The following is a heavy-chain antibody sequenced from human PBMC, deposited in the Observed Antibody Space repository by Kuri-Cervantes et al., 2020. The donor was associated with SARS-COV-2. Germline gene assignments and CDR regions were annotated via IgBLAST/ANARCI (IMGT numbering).Heavy chain of an antibody. D-gene: IGHD6-13*01. V-gene: IGHV4-39*02. CDR2: VFYSGTT. Sequence: GSLRLSCTVSHEPLYSSSHFWGRIRQSPGKGLEWIGSVFYSGTTYYNPSLQSRVTVSVDLSKNQFSLSLQSVTAADTAVYYCVRDHDYGSRNKFDFWGPGALVTVSS. CDR3: VRDHDYGSRNKFDF. CDR1: HEPLYSSSHF. J-gene: IGHJ4*02.